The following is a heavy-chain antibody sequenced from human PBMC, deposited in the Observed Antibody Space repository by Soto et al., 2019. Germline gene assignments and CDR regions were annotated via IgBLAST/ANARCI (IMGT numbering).Heavy chain of an antibody. CDR3: AKLGSSSWSPHYYFDS. J-gene: IGHJ4*02. V-gene: IGHV3-23*01. Sequence: GGSLRLSCAASGFTFNSYAMGWVRQAPGKGLEWVSATIDTGSDTYYSDSVKGRFTISRDNSKNSLYLQMNSLRAEDTALYYCAKLGSSSWSPHYYFDSWGQGTLVTVSS. CDR1: GFTFNSYA. CDR2: TIDTGSDT. D-gene: IGHD2-2*01.